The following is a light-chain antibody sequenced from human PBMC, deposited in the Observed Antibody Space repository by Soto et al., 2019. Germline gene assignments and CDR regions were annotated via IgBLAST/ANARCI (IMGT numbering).Light chain of an antibody. CDR2: DAS. CDR3: QQRSNWTWT. CDR1: QSVSSSY. Sequence: EIVLTQSPGTLSLSPGERATLSCRASQSVSSSYLAWYQQKPGQAPRLLIYDASNRDTGIPARFSGSGAGPAFTLTISSLEPEDVAVYYCQQRSNWTWTFGQGTKVDNK. J-gene: IGKJ1*01. V-gene: IGKV3D-20*02.